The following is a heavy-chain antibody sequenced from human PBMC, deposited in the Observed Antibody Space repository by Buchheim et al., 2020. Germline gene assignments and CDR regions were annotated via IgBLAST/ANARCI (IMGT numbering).Heavy chain of an antibody. V-gene: IGHV3-23*01. CDR1: GFTFSSYA. CDR2: ISGSGGST. Sequence: EVQLLESGGGLVQPGGSLRLSCAASGFTFSSYAMSWVRQAPGKGLEWVSAISGSGGSTYYADSVKGRFTISRDNSKNTLYLQINSLRAEDTAVYYCAALDYGDYPTYYYYGMDVWGQGTT. CDR3: AALDYGDYPTYYYYGMDV. D-gene: IGHD4-17*01. J-gene: IGHJ6*02.